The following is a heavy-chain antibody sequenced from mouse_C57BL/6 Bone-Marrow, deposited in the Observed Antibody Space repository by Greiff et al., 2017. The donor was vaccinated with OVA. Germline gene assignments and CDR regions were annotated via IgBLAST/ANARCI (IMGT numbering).Heavy chain of an antibody. CDR3: ASLGASYLYCDV. J-gene: IGHJ1*03. CDR2: IRNKANGYTT. CDR1: GFTFTDYY. Sequence: EVQLQESGGGLVQPGGSLSLSCAASGFTFTDYYMSWVRQPPGKALEWLGFIRNKANGYTTEYSASVKGRFTISRDNSQSILYLQMNALRAEDSASYYCASLGASYLYCDVWGTGTTVTVST. D-gene: IGHD3-3*01. V-gene: IGHV7-3*01.